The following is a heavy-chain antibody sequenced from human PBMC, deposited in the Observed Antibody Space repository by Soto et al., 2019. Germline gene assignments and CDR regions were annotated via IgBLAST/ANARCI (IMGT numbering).Heavy chain of an antibody. CDR1: GFTFSSYA. V-gene: IGHV3-23*01. CDR2: ISGSGGST. CDR3: AKDFPWFGELSANWFDP. J-gene: IGHJ5*02. Sequence: PGGSLRLSCAASGFTFSSYAMSWVRQAPGKGLEWVSAISGSGGSTYYADSVKGRFTISRDNSKNTLYLQMNSLRAEDTAVYYCAKDFPWFGELSANWFDPWGQGTLVTVSS. D-gene: IGHD3-10*01.